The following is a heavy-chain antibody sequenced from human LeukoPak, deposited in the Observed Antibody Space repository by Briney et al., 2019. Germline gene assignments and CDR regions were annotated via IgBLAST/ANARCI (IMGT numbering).Heavy chain of an antibody. CDR1: GYTFTSYG. CDR2: ISAYNGNT. V-gene: IGHV1-18*01. D-gene: IGHD3-10*01. Sequence: ASVKVPCKASGYTFTSYGITWVRQAPGQGLEWMGWISAYNGNTHYAQKLQGRVTMTTDTSTSTAYMDLRSLRSDDTAVYYCARDQFYRPYRGEAISFDYWGQGTLVTVSS. CDR3: ARDQFYRPYRGEAISFDY. J-gene: IGHJ4*02.